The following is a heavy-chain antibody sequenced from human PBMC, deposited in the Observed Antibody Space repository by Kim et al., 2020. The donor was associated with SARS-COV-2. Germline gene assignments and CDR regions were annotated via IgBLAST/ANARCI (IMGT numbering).Heavy chain of an antibody. D-gene: IGHD3-3*01. CDR3: AREMSSRVTIFGVVISTTPAFDY. V-gene: IGHV1-18*01. CDR1: GYTFTSYG. J-gene: IGHJ4*02. Sequence: ASVKVSCKASGYTFTSYGISWVRQAPGQGLEWMGWISAYNGNTNYAQKLQGRVTMTTDTSTSTAYMELRSLRSDDTAVYYCAREMSSRVTIFGVVISTTPAFDYWGQGPLVTVSS. CDR2: ISAYNGNT.